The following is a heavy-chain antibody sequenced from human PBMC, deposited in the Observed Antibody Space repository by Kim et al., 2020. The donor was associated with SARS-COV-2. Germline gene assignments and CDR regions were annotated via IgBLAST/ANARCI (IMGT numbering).Heavy chain of an antibody. D-gene: IGHD1-26*01. CDR1: GFTFSSYG. J-gene: IGHJ4*02. CDR2: IWYDGSNK. CDR3: ARDMGGSYYGFDY. V-gene: IGHV3-33*01. Sequence: GGSLRLSCAASGFTFSSYGMHWVRQAPGKGLEWVAVIWYDGSNKYYADSVKGRFTISRDNSKNTLYLQMNSLRAEDTAVYYCARDMGGSYYGFDYWGQETLVTVSS.